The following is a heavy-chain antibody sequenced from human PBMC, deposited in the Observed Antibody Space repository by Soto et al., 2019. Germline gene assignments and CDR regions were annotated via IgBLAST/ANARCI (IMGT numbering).Heavy chain of an antibody. J-gene: IGHJ3*02. Sequence: ETLSLTCVVSGGSLSGYSWSWIRQPPGKGLEWIGEINHSGRTKYNPSLKSRVTTSVDTSKNQFSLKLNSVTAANTAVYYCASPNDAFDIWGQGTMVTVSS. CDR2: INHSGRT. CDR3: ASPNDAFDI. CDR1: GGSLSGYS. V-gene: IGHV4-34*01.